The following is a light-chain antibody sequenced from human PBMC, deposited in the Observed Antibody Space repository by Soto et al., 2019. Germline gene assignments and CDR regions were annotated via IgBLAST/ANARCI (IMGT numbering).Light chain of an antibody. Sequence: QSALTQPASVSGSPGQSITISCTGTSGDVGGFNYVSWYQQHPGKAPKLMIYEVTNRPSGVSNRFSGSKSGNTASLTISGLQAEDEGDYYCSSYTTNYTLVFGGGTKL. V-gene: IGLV2-14*01. CDR2: EVT. CDR3: SSYTTNYTLV. CDR1: SGDVGGFNY. J-gene: IGLJ2*01.